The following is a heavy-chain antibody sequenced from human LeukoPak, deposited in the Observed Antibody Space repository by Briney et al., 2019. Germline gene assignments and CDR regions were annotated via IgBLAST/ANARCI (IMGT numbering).Heavy chain of an antibody. CDR3: GRGGRVGPSSSRH. V-gene: IGHV4-34*01. CDR2: INHSGST. CDR1: GGSFSGYY. J-gene: IGHJ4*02. Sequence: PSETLSLTCAVYGGSFSGYYWSWIRQPPGKGLEWIREINHSGSTNYNPSLKSRVTISVDTSKNQLSLKLSSVTAADTAVYYCGRGGRVGPSSSRHWGKGNVVTVS. D-gene: IGHD6-13*01.